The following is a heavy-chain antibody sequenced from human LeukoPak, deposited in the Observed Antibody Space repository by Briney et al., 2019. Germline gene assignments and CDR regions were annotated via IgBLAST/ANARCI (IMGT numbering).Heavy chain of an antibody. CDR1: GFTFSNYW. Sequence: GGSLRLSCAASGFTFSNYWMIWVRQAPGKGLEWVGNIKQDGSEKRYADSVRGRFGISRDNAQTSLYLQMNSLRAEDTAVYYCARASDPWLQLTWGQGTLVTVSS. CDR2: IKQDGSEK. CDR3: ARASDPWLQLT. V-gene: IGHV3-7*05. D-gene: IGHD5-24*01. J-gene: IGHJ5*02.